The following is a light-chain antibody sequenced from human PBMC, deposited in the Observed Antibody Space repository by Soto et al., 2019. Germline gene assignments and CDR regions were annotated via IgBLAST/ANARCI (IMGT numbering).Light chain of an antibody. Sequence: EIVMTQSPATLSVSPGERATLSCRASQSVSSNLAWYQQKPGQAPRLLIYGASIRATGIPARFSGSGSGTEFTLTISSLQSEDFAVYYCQQYKNWPPLFTFGPGTKVDIK. J-gene: IGKJ3*01. CDR3: QQYKNWPPLFT. CDR2: GAS. V-gene: IGKV3D-15*01. CDR1: QSVSSN.